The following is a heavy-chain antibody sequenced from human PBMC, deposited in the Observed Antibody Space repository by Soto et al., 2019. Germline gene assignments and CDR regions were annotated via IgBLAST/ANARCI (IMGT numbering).Heavy chain of an antibody. CDR1: GFTFSSYS. D-gene: IGHD3-3*01. CDR3: ARTGYDFWSGYITNWFDP. J-gene: IGHJ5*02. Sequence: EVQLVESGGGLVKPGGSLRLSCAASGFTFSSYSMNWVRQAPGKGLEWVSSISSSSSYIYYADSVKGRFTISRDNAKNSLYLQMNSVRAEDTAVYYGARTGYDFWSGYITNWFDPWGQGTLVTVSS. V-gene: IGHV3-21*01. CDR2: ISSSSSYI.